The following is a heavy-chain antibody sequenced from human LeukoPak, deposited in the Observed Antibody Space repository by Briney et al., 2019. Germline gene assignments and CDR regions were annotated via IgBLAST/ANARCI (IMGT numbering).Heavy chain of an antibody. D-gene: IGHD1-14*01. V-gene: IGHV3-11*03. Sequence: GGSLRLSCAASGFTFSDYYMSWIRQAPGKGLEWVSHISNSGSYTNYADSVKGRFTISRDNAKNSLYLQMNSVSAEDTAVYYCARTVRNPEAWGQGTLVTVSS. CDR1: GFTFSDYY. J-gene: IGHJ4*02. CDR3: ARTVRNPEA. CDR2: ISNSGSYT.